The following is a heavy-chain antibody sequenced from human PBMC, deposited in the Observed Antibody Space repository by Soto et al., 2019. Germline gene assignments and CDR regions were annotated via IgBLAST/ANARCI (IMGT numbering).Heavy chain of an antibody. CDR1: GFSLSTSGVG. J-gene: IGHJ5*02. Sequence: QITLKESGPTLVKPTQTLTLTCTFSGFSLSTSGVGVGWIRQPPGKALEWLALIYWNDDKRYSPSLKSRLTLPKAPPKNRVALKKTNRDPVDTATYYGAPRRIAAAVDNWSAPWGQGTLVPVSS. CDR2: IYWNDDK. V-gene: IGHV2-5*01. CDR3: APRRIAAAVDNWSAP. D-gene: IGHD6-25*01.